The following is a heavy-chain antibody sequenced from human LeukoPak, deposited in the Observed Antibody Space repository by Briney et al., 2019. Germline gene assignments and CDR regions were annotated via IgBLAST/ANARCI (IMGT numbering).Heavy chain of an antibody. CDR1: GFTFSSYG. CDR2: IWYDGSNK. Sequence: GGSLRLSCAASGFTFSSYGMHWVRQAPGKGLEWVAVIWYDGSNKYYADSVKGRFTISRDNSKNTLYLQMNSLRAEDTAVYYCAKDFYDSSGSRYDYWGQGTLVTVSS. J-gene: IGHJ4*02. V-gene: IGHV3-33*06. CDR3: AKDFYDSSGSRYDY. D-gene: IGHD3-22*01.